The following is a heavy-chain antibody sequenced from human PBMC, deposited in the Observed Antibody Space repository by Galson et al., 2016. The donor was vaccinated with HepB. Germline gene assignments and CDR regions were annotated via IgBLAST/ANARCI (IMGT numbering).Heavy chain of an antibody. Sequence: SLRLSCAASGFTFDDYVMHWVRQAPGKGLEWVSGINWNSGNIDYADSVKGRFTISRDNAQNAPYLQMNSLRAEDTALYCCVKENGGRTWLDYWGRGTLVTVSS. J-gene: IGHJ2*01. CDR2: INWNSGNI. D-gene: IGHD1-26*01. V-gene: IGHV3-9*01. CDR3: VKENGGRTWLDY. CDR1: GFTFDDYV.